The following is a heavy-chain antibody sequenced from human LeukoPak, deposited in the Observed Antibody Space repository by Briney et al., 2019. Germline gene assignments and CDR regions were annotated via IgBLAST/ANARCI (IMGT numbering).Heavy chain of an antibody. CDR3: ARDIEFST. Sequence: PGGSLRLSCAASGFTFSDSAMNWVRQAPGKGLEWVSLISFSGGNTYYEDSMKGRFTISRDNYKDTLYLQMNSLRAEDTAMYYCARDIEFSTWGLGTMVTVSS. CDR2: ISFSGGNT. J-gene: IGHJ3*01. D-gene: IGHD3-3*02. V-gene: IGHV3-23*01. CDR1: GFTFSDSA.